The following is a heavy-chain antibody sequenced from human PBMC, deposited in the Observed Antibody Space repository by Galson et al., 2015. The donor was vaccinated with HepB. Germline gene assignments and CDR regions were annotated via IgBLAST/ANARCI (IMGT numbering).Heavy chain of an antibody. Sequence: QSGAEVKKPGESLKISCKGSGYSFTGYWIGWVRRMPGKGLEWMGIIYPGDSDAKYSPSFQGQVTISADKSISTAYLQWSSLQASDTAMYYCARRNNKAFDIWGQGTMVTVSS. CDR3: ARRNNKAFDI. CDR1: GYSFTGYW. V-gene: IGHV5-51*01. CDR2: IYPGDSDA. D-gene: IGHD2/OR15-2a*01. J-gene: IGHJ3*02.